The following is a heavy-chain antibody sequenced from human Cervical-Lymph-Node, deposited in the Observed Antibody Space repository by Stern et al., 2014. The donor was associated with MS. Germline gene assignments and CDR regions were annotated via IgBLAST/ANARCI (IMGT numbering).Heavy chain of an antibody. CDR1: GYTFTNYN. V-gene: IGHV1-8*01. J-gene: IGHJ6*02. D-gene: IGHD3-10*01. Sequence: VQLVESGAEVKKPGASVKVSCKASGYTFTNYNIDWVRQDTGQGLEWMGWMNPNSGNKGYAQRFQGRVTMTRDTSTSTAYMELSSLKAEDTAVYYCARVRFYGSGIYYALGDGMDVWGQGTTVTVSS. CDR2: MNPNSGNK. CDR3: ARVRFYGSGIYYALGDGMDV.